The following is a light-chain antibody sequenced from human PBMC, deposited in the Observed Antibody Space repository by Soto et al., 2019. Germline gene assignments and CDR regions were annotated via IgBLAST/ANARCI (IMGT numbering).Light chain of an antibody. CDR3: QQADSLPIT. J-gene: IGKJ5*01. V-gene: IGKV1-33*01. Sequence: DIQMTQSPSSLSASVGARVTITCRASQDISNYLNWYQQRPGKAPKLLIYDASNLERGVPSRFSGTRSGTHFTFAITSLQPEDVATYYCQQADSLPITFGHGTRLEI. CDR1: QDISNY. CDR2: DAS.